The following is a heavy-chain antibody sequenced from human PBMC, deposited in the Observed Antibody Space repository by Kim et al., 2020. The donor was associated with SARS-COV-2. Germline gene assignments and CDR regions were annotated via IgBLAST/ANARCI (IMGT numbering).Heavy chain of an antibody. CDR3: ARGAVGTNTGIDF. Sequence: YAPKFQSRVSMTRDTSISTAYMELNSLRSEDTAVYYCARGAVGTNTGIDFWGQGTLVTVSS. V-gene: IGHV1-8*01. J-gene: IGHJ4*02. D-gene: IGHD5-12*01.